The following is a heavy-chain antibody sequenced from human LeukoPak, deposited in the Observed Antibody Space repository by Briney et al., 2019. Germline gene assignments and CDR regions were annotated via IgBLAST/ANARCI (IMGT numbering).Heavy chain of an antibody. Sequence: ASVKVSCKASGYTFTGYYMHWVRQAPGQGLEWMGWINPNSGGTNYAQKFQGWVTMTRDTSISTAYMELSRLRSDVTAVYYCARVSWTYGGAFDIWAQGTMVTVSS. CDR3: ARVSWTYGGAFDI. J-gene: IGHJ3*02. CDR1: GYTFTGYY. CDR2: INPNSGGT. V-gene: IGHV1-2*04. D-gene: IGHD4/OR15-4a*01.